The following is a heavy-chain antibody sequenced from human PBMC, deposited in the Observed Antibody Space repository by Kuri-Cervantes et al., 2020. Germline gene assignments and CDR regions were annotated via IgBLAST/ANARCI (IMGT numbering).Heavy chain of an antibody. D-gene: IGHD1-26*01. V-gene: IGHV3-53*01. J-gene: IGHJ4*02. Sequence: GGSLRLSCAASGFTVSSNYMSWVRQAPGKGLEWVSVIYSGGSTYHADSVKGRFTISRDNSKNTLYLQMNSLRAEDTAVYYCARGKKWELLVSDYWGQGTLVTVSS. CDR1: GFTVSSNY. CDR2: IYSGGST. CDR3: ARGKKWELLVSDY.